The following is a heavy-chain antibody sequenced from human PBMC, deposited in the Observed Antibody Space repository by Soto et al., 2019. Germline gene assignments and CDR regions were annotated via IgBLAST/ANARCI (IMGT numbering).Heavy chain of an antibody. D-gene: IGHD2-2*01. CDR2: IYYSGST. J-gene: IGHJ6*02. CDR1: GGSFSGYY. V-gene: IGHV4-34*09. CDR3: ARGQCSSTSCLYYYYYGMDV. Sequence: SETLSLTCAVYGGSFSGYYWSWIRQPPGKGLEWIGYIYYSGSTYYNPSLKSRVTISVDTSKNQFSLKLSSVTAADTAVYYCARGQCSSTSCLYYYYYGMDVWGQGTTVTVSS.